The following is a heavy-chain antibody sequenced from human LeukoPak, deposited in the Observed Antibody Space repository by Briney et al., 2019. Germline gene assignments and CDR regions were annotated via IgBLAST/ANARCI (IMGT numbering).Heavy chain of an antibody. Sequence: HPGGSLRLSCAASGFTFSSYAMSWVRQAPGKGLEWVSAISGSGGSTDYADSVKGRFTISRDNSKNTLYLQMNSLRAEDTAVYYCASYPNWNYAELDYWGQGTLVTVSS. V-gene: IGHV3-23*01. CDR2: ISGSGGST. J-gene: IGHJ4*02. D-gene: IGHD1-7*01. CDR1: GFTFSSYA. CDR3: ASYPNWNYAELDY.